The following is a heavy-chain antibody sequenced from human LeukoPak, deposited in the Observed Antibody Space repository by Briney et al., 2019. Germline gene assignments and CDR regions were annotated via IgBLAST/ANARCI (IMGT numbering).Heavy chain of an antibody. Sequence: SETLSLTCTVSGGSISSGSYYWGWIRQPPGKGLEWIGSIYHSGSTYYNPSLKSRVTISIDTSKNQFSLKLSSVTAADTAVYYCARHASGPHDYWGQGTLVTVSS. J-gene: IGHJ4*02. V-gene: IGHV4-39*01. CDR1: GGSISSGSYY. CDR3: ARHASGPHDY. CDR2: IYHSGST. D-gene: IGHD6-19*01.